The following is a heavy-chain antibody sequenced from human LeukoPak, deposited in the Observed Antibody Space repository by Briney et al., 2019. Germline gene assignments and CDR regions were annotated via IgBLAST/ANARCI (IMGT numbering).Heavy chain of an antibody. V-gene: IGHV3-30*02. CDR3: TKVMEQQLVSTDY. D-gene: IGHD1-1*01. J-gene: IGHJ4*02. CDR1: GFTFSTYG. CDR2: IRYDGSNK. Sequence: GGXLRLSCAASGFTFSTYGMDWVRQAAGKGMEWVAFIRYDGSNKKYTECVKGRFTISRDNSKNTVYLQMNSLRTEDTAIYYCTKVMEQQLVSTDYWGQGTLVTVSS.